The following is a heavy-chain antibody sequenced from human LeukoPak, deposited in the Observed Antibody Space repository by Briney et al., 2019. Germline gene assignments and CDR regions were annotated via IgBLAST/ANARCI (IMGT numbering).Heavy chain of an antibody. CDR1: GFTFSDYY. D-gene: IGHD3-3*01. J-gene: IGHJ4*02. CDR2: ISSSGSTI. V-gene: IGHV3-11*01. CDR3: ARYFYDFWSGYPGPFDY. Sequence: GGSLRLSCAASGFTFSDYYMSWIRQAPGKGLEWVSYISSSGSTIYYADSVKGRFTISRDNDKNSLYLQMNSLRAEDTAVYYCARYFYDFWSGYPGPFDYWGQGTLVTVSS.